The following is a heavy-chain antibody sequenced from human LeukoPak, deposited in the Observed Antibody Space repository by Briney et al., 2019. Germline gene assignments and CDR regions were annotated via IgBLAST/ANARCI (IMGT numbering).Heavy chain of an antibody. CDR3: ARENRRYRSSTSCYDGMDV. J-gene: IGHJ6*02. Sequence: GRSLRLSCAASGFTFSSYGMHWVRQAPGKGLEWEAGVSYDGSSKYYRDSVKGRFTISRDNSKNTLDLQMNSLRPEDTAVFYCARENRRYRSSTSCYDGMDVWGQGTTVTVSS. V-gene: IGHV3-30*03. CDR2: VSYDGSSK. D-gene: IGHD2-2*01. CDR1: GFTFSSYG.